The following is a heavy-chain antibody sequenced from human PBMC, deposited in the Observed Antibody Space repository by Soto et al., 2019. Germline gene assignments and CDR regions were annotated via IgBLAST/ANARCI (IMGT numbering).Heavy chain of an antibody. J-gene: IGHJ6*02. CDR1: GYTFTSYG. D-gene: IGHD5-12*01. CDR3: AREMGAYSVYGYGGYYYYGMDV. CDR2: ISAYNGNT. Sequence: QVQLVQSGAEVKKPGASVKVSCKASGYTFTSYGISWVRQAPGQGLEWMGWISAYNGNTNYAQKLQGRVTMTTDTSTSTAYMELRSLRSDDTAVYYCAREMGAYSVYGYGGYYYYGMDVSCQGTTVTVSS. V-gene: IGHV1-18*01.